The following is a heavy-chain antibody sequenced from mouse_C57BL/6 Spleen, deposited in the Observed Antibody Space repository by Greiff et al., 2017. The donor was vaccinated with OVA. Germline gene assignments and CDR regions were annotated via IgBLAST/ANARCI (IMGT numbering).Heavy chain of an antibody. CDR3: ARPLLRGGLYAMDY. J-gene: IGHJ4*01. CDR1: GFTFSDYG. V-gene: IGHV5-17*01. CDR2: ISSGSSTI. Sequence: EVKLVESGGGLVKPGGSLKLSCAASGFTFSDYGMHWVRQAPEKGLEWVAYISSGSSTIYYADTVKGRFPISRDNAKNTLFLQMTSLRAEDTAMYYCARPLLRGGLYAMDYWGQGTSVTVSS. D-gene: IGHD1-1*01.